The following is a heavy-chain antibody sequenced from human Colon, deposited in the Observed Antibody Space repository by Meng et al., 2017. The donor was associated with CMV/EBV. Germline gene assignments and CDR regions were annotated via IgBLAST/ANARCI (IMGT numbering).Heavy chain of an antibody. CDR3: ARHRDHHYPNFAFDL. D-gene: IGHD1-1*01. J-gene: IGHJ5*02. Sequence: GSISSPTYYWTWVRQHPGKGLEWVGYIYYSGTAYHNPSLKSRLTISLDTSKNLCSMKLNSVTAADTAVYYCARHRDHHYPNFAFDLWGQGILVTVSS. CDR1: GSISSPTYY. V-gene: IGHV4-31*02. CDR2: IYYSGTA.